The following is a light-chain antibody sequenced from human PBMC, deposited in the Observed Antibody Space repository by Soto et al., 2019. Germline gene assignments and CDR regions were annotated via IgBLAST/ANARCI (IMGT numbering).Light chain of an antibody. J-gene: IGKJ3*01. Sequence: IQLTQSPSSLSASVGDRVTITCRASQGISSHLAWYQQKPGKAPKLLIYGASTLQSGVPSRFSGGGSGTDFALTISSLQPEDFATYYGQPLKNYPQIAFGPETKVESK. V-gene: IGKV1-9*01. CDR2: GAS. CDR1: QGISSH. CDR3: QPLKNYPQIA.